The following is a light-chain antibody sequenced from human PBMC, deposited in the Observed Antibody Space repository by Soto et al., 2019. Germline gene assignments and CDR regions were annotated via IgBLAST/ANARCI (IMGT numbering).Light chain of an antibody. J-gene: IGLJ1*01. CDR3: SSYAGSSTLYV. CDR2: EVT. Sequence: QSVLTQPPSASLSLGQSVTISCTGTASDVGVYNYVSWYQQHPGKAPKLMIYEVTKRPSGVPDRFSGSKSGNTASLTVSGLQAEDEADYYCSSYAGSSTLYVFGTGTKVTVL. CDR1: ASDVGVYNY. V-gene: IGLV2-8*01.